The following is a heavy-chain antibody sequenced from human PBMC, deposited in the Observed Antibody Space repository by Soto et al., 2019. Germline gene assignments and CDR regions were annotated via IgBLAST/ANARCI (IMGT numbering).Heavy chain of an antibody. CDR1: GYTFSTSG. Sequence: QVQLVQSGAEVKEPGASVKVSCKASGYTFSTSGITWVPQAPGQGLEWMGWISDHNGDTKYAQKLEGRVTMTTDTSTSTADMELRSLRSDDTAIYYGVRCGNWNYASAYRGEGTLVIVS. V-gene: IGHV1-18*01. D-gene: IGHD1-7*01. J-gene: IGHJ4*02. CDR3: VRCGNWNYASAY. CDR2: ISDHNGDT.